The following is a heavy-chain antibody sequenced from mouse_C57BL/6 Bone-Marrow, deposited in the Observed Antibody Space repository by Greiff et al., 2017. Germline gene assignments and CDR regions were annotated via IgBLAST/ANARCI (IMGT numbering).Heavy chain of an antibody. J-gene: IGHJ3*01. Sequence: VQLVESGPGLVAPSQSLSITCTVSGFSLTSYAISWVRQPPGKGLEWLGVIWTGGGTHYNSAFKSRLSISKDNSKSQVFLKMNSRQTDDTARYYWARIGPGAYWGQGTLVTVSA. V-gene: IGHV2-9-1*01. D-gene: IGHD3-3*01. CDR3: ARIGPGAY. CDR2: IWTGGGT. CDR1: GFSLTSYA.